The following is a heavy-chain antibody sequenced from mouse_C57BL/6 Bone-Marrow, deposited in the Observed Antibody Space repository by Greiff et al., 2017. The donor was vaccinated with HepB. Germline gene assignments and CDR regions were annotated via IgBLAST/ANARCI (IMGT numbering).Heavy chain of an antibody. D-gene: IGHD1-1*01. Sequence: EVKVEESGGGLVKPGGSLKLSCAASGFTFSDYGMHWVRQAPEKGLEWVAYISSGSSTIYYADTVKGRFTISRDNAKNTLFLQMTSLRSEDTAMYYCARTDLFYYFDYWGQGTTLTVSS. J-gene: IGHJ2*01. CDR3: ARTDLFYYFDY. CDR1: GFTFSDYG. CDR2: ISSGSSTI. V-gene: IGHV5-17*01.